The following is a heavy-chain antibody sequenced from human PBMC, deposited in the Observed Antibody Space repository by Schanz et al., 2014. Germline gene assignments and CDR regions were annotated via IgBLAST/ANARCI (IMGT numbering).Heavy chain of an antibody. CDR3: ARTDQQMQRPDY. CDR2: IWFDGNNK. D-gene: IGHD2-2*01. CDR1: GFTFSDYY. J-gene: IGHJ4*02. V-gene: IGHV3-33*08. Sequence: VQLVESGGGLVKPGGSLRLSCAASGFTFSDYYMSWIRQAPGKGLEWVAVIWFDGNNKYYADSVKGRFTISRDNSKNTLYLQMNSLRAEDTALYYCARTDQQMQRPDYWGQGTLVIVSS.